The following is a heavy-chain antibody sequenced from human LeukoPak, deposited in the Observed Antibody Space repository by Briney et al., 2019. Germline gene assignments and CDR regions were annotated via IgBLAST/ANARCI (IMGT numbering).Heavy chain of an antibody. CDR1: GFTFSSYG. J-gene: IGHJ4*02. Sequence: GGSLRLSCAASGFTFSSYGMHWVRQAPGKGLEWVAFIRYDGSNKYYADSVKGRFTISRDNSKNTLYLQMNSLRAEDTAVYYCARDFFGSARFYRSDPFDYWGQGTLVSVSS. V-gene: IGHV3-30*02. CDR2: IRYDGSNK. D-gene: IGHD3-10*01. CDR3: ARDFFGSARFYRSDPFDY.